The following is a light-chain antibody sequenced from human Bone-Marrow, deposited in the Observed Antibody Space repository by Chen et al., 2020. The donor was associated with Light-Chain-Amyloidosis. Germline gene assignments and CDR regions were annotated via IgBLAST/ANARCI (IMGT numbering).Light chain of an antibody. J-gene: IGLJ3*02. CDR2: DDS. CDR1: NIGSTS. V-gene: IGLV3-21*02. Sequence: SYVLTQPSSVSVAPGQTATIACGGNNIGSTSVHWYQQTPGQPPLLVVYDDSDRPSVIPERLSGSNSGNTATLTISRVEAGDEADYYCQVWDRSSARPVFGGGTKLTVL. CDR3: QVWDRSSARPV.